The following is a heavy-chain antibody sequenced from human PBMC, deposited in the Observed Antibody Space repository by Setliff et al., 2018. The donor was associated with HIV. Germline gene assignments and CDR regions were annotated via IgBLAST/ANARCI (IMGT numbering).Heavy chain of an antibody. V-gene: IGHV3-23*01. CDR2: ISGNGVST. J-gene: IGHJ4*02. CDR3: AKPQRDASYFDY. D-gene: IGHD1-1*01. Sequence: GGSLRLSCAASGFTFSSSALSWVRQTPGKGLEWVSLISGNGVSTYYGDSVKGRFTISRDNSKNTVHLQMNSLRAEDTAIYYCAKPQRDASYFDYWGQGTLVTVSS. CDR1: GFTFSSSA.